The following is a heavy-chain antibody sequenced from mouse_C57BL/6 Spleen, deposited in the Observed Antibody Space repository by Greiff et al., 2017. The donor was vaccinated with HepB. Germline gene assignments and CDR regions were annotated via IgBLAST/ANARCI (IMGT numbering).Heavy chain of an antibody. Sequence: EVKLMESGGGLVQPKGSLKLSCAASGFSFNTYAMNWVRQAPGKGLEWVARIRSKSNNYATYYADSVKDRFTISRDDSESMLYLQMNNLKTEDTAMYYCVRQGVYDYDRAMDYWGQGTSVTVSS. J-gene: IGHJ4*01. CDR2: IRSKSNNYAT. CDR3: VRQGVYDYDRAMDY. D-gene: IGHD2-4*01. V-gene: IGHV10-1*01. CDR1: GFSFNTYA.